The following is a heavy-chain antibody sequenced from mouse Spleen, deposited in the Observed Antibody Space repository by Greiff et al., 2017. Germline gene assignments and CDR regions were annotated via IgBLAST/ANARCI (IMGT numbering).Heavy chain of an antibody. J-gene: IGHJ2*01. CDR3: ARMGWLHYFDY. CDR2: ISSGSSTI. D-gene: IGHD2-3*01. V-gene: IGHV5-17*01. Sequence: EVKLVESGGGLVKPGGSLKLSCAASGFTFSDYGMHWVRQAPEKGLEWVAYISSGSSTIYYADTVKGRFTISRDNAKNTLFLQMTSLRSEDTAMYYCARMGWLHYFDYWGQGTTLTVSS. CDR1: GFTFSDYG.